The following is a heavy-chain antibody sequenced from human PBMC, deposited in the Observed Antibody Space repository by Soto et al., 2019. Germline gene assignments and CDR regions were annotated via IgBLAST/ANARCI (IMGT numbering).Heavy chain of an antibody. J-gene: IGHJ5*02. CDR3: ARVVRFCSSPSCRGRNWFDP. CDR1: AASISSGDYN. CDR2: LSYTETT. D-gene: IGHD2-2*01. Sequence: TLSLTCSVSAASISSGDYNWRWLRQPPGKGLEWTGYLSYTETTYYNSSLPTQISISIETSKTKFSLIRTYVTAADTAEYHCARVVRFCSSPSCRGRNWFDPWGQGTRVT. V-gene: IGHV4-30-4*01.